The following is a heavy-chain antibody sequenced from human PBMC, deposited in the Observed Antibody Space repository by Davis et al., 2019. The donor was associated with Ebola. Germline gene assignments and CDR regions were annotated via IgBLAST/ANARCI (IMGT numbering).Heavy chain of an antibody. D-gene: IGHD3-9*01. CDR3: AKGFGSNDWYYFDY. V-gene: IGHV3-23*01. CDR1: GFTFSSYA. J-gene: IGHJ4*02. Sequence: GGSLRLSCAASGFTFSSYAMSWVRQAPGKGLEWVSAISGSGSNTYYADSVKGRFTISRDNSKNTLYLQMNSLRVEDTAVYYCAKGFGSNDWYYFDYWGQGTLVTVSP. CDR2: ISGSGSNT.